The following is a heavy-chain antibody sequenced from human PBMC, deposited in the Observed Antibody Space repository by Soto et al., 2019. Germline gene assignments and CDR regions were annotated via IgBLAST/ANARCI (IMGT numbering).Heavy chain of an antibody. CDR3: AREESSAKLNNWFDP. CDR2: IKQDGSEK. V-gene: IGHV3-7*01. J-gene: IGHJ5*02. CDR1: GFTFSSYW. Sequence: PGGSLRLSCAASGFTFSSYWMSWVRQAPGKGLEWVANIKQDGSEKYYVDSVKGRFTISRDNAKNSLYLQMNSLRAEDTAVYYCAREESSAKLNNWFDPWGQGTLVTVSS. D-gene: IGHD2-2*01.